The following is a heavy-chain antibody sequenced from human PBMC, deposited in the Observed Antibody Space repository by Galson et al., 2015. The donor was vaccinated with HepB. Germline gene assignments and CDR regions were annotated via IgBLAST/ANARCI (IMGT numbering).Heavy chain of an antibody. V-gene: IGHV3-9*01. CDR2: ISWNSGSI. J-gene: IGHJ3*01. CDR1: GFTFDDYA. D-gene: IGHD1-26*01. Sequence: SLRLSCAASGFTFDDYAMHWVRHAPGKGLEWVSGISWNSGSIGYADSVKGRFTISRDNAKNSLYLQMNSLRAEDTALYYCAKDPLSGSYRFYAFDFWGQGTMVTVSS. CDR3: AKDPLSGSYRFYAFDF.